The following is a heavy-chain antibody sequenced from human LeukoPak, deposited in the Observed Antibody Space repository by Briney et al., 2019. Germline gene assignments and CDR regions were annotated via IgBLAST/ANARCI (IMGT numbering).Heavy chain of an antibody. J-gene: IGHJ3*02. Sequence: PSETLSLTCTVSGASIRSGDYYWSWIRQPPGKGLEWIGYIYDSGSTYYNPSLKSRITISVDTSENRFPLKLSSVTATDTAVYYCARDCSGGSCYGAFDIWGQGTMVTVSS. D-gene: IGHD2-15*01. CDR2: IYDSGST. CDR3: ARDCSGGSCYGAFDI. V-gene: IGHV4-30-4*01. CDR1: GASIRSGDYY.